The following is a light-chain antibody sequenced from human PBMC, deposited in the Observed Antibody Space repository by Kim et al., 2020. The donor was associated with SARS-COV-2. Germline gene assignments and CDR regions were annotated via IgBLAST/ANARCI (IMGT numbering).Light chain of an antibody. J-gene: IGLJ1*01. V-gene: IGLV3-19*01. CDR2: GKN. CDR1: SLRTYY. Sequence: ALGRTVTIPRQGDSLRTYYASWYQQTPGQAPVNVVYGKNNRPSGIPDRFSGSNSGNTASLTITGAQAEDEADYYCNSRDSSGDHYVFGTGTKVTVL. CDR3: NSRDSSGDHYV.